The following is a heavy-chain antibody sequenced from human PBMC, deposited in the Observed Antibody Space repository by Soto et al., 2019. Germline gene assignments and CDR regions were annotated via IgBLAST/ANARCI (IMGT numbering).Heavy chain of an antibody. D-gene: IGHD3-10*01. CDR1: GGSISSGDYY. V-gene: IGHV4-39*01. Sequence: SETLSLTCTVSGGSISSGDYYWSWIRQPPGKGLEWIGTIYYSGSTYYNPSLKSRLTISVDTSKNQFSLKLSSVTAADTAVYYCARQIYGSGSYYLNYWGQGTLVTVSS. CDR2: IYYSGST. CDR3: ARQIYGSGSYYLNY. J-gene: IGHJ4*02.